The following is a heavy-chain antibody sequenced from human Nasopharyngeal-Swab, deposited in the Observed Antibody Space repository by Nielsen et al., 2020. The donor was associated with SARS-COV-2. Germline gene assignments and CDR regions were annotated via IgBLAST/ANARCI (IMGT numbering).Heavy chain of an antibody. V-gene: IGHV3-49*02. J-gene: IGHJ4*02. CDR2: IRSKAYGGTT. CDR3: TSNTYYDFWSGDGFDY. Sequence: WIRQPPGKGLEWVGFIRSKAYGGTTEYVASVKGRFTISRDDSKSIAYLQMNSLKTEDTAVYYCTSNTYYDFWSGDGFDYWGQGTLVTVSS. D-gene: IGHD3-3*01.